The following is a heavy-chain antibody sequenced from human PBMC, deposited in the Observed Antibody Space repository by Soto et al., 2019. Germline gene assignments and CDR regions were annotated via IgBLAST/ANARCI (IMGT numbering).Heavy chain of an antibody. CDR1: GFTFSSYA. D-gene: IGHD7-27*01. CDR3: ARVWGYGFDI. V-gene: IGHV3-64*01. Sequence: GGSLRLSCAASGFTFSSYAMHWVRQAPGKGMEYVSAISSNGGSTYYANSVKGRFTISRDNSKNTLYLQMGSLRAEDMAVYYCARVWGYGFDIWGQGTMVTVSS. CDR2: ISSNGGST. J-gene: IGHJ3*02.